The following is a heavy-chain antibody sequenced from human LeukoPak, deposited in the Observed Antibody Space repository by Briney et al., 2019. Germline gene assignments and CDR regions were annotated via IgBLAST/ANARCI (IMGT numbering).Heavy chain of an antibody. CDR3: ARAHYYDSSGPYNWFDP. Sequence: GASVKVSCKASGYTFTSYDINWMRQATGQGLEWMGWMNPNSGNTGYAQKFQGRVTITRNTSISTAYMELSSLRSEDTAVYYCARAHYYDSSGPYNWFDPWGQGTLVTVSS. CDR1: GYTFTSYD. J-gene: IGHJ5*02. D-gene: IGHD3-22*01. V-gene: IGHV1-8*03. CDR2: MNPNSGNT.